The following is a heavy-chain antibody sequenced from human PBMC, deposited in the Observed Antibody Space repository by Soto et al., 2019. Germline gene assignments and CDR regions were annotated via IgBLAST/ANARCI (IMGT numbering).Heavy chain of an antibody. CDR1: GYTFTNYY. CDR3: AIPRGPGDY. D-gene: IGHD2-2*02. Sequence: QVQLVQSGAEVKKPGASVKVSCKASGYTFTNYYIHWVLQAPGQGLEWMGIINPGGGSTSYAQKFQGRVTMNGDTSTSTVYMQLSSLRSEDTAVYYCAIPRGPGDYWGQGTLVTVSS. V-gene: IGHV1-46*01. CDR2: INPGGGST. J-gene: IGHJ4*02.